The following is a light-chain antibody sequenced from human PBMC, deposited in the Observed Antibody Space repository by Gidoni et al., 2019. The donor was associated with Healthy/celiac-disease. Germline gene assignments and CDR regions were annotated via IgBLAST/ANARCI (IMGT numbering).Light chain of an antibody. CDR3: QSYDSSLSGSRV. J-gene: IGLJ3*02. CDR2: GTS. V-gene: IGLV1-40*01. CDR1: SSTIGAGYD. Sequence: QSVLTPPPSVYGAPGQRVTISCTGRSSTIGAGYDVHWYQQLPGTAPKLLIYGTSNRPSGVPDRFSGSKSGTSASLAITGLQAEDEADYYCQSYDSSLSGSRVFGGGSKLTVL.